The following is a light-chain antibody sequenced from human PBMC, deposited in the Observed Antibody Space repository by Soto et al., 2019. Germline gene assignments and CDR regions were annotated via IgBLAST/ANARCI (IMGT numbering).Light chain of an antibody. J-gene: IGKJ1*01. V-gene: IGKV3-15*01. CDR3: QHYNNWPRT. CDR2: GAS. CDR1: QSVSSN. Sequence: EIVMTQSQATLSVSPGERATLSCRASQSVSSNLAWYQQKPGQAPRLLIYGASTRATGIPARFSGSGSGTEFTLTISSLQSEDFAVYYCQHYNNWPRTFGQGTMVEIK.